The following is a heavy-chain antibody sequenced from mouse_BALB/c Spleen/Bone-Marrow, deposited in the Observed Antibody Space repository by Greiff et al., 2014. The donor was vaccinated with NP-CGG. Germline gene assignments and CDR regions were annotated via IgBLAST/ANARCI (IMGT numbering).Heavy chain of an antibody. CDR3: ARYYYGTRYYFDY. D-gene: IGHD1-1*01. J-gene: IGHJ2*01. Sequence: EVKLMESGAELVKPGASVKLSCTASGFNIKDTYMHWVKQRPEQGLEWIGRIDPANGNTKYDPKFQGKATITADTSSNTAYLQLNSLTSEDTAVYCCARYYYGTRYYFDYWGQGTTLTVSS. CDR2: IDPANGNT. V-gene: IGHV14-3*02. CDR1: GFNIKDTY.